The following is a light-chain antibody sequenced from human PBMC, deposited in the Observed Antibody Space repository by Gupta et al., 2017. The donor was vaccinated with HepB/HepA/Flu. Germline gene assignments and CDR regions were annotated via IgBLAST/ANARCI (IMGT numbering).Light chain of an antibody. V-gene: IGKV4-1*01. CDR1: QSVLYSATNRNY. J-gene: IGKJ2*01. Sequence: DIVMTQSPDSMAVSLGVRATINCKSSQSVLYSATNRNYLAWYQQKPGQPPKLLFYRASTRESGVPDRFSGSGSGTDFTLTISSLQAEDAAVYYCQQYYTNPHTFGQGTKLEIK. CDR3: QQYYTNPHT. CDR2: RAS.